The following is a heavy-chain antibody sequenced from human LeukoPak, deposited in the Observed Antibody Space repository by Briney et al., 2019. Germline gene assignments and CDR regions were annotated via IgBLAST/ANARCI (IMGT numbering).Heavy chain of an antibody. J-gene: IGHJ4*02. D-gene: IGHD3-22*01. CDR3: AKGNNYYDSSGHYDY. Sequence: PGGSLRLSCAASGFTFSSSAMSWVRQAPGKGLEWVSAISDSGSSTYYADSVKGRFTISRDNYKNTVYIQMNSLRVEDTAIYYCAKGNNYYDSSGHYDYWGQGTLVTVSS. V-gene: IGHV3-23*01. CDR1: GFTFSSSA. CDR2: ISDSGSST.